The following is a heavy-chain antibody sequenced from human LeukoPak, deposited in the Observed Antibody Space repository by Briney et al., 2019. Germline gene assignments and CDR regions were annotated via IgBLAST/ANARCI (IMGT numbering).Heavy chain of an antibody. CDR2: IIPIFGTA. J-gene: IGHJ6*03. V-gene: IGHV1-69*05. D-gene: IGHD3-10*01. Sequence: SVKVSCKASGGTFSSYAISWVRQAPGQGLEWMGGIIPIFGTANYAQKFQGRVTITTDESTSTAYMELSSLRSEDTAVYYCARGRSSGGYGIAMDVWGKGTTVTVSS. CDR1: GGTFSSYA. CDR3: ARGRSSGGYGIAMDV.